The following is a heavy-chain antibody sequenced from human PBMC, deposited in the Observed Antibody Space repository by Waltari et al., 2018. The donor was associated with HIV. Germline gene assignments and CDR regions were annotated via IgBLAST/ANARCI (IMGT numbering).Heavy chain of an antibody. CDR1: GFTFRSYG. J-gene: IGHJ4*02. CDR3: ARSLVGATYYLDY. CDR2: IWYDGNKK. V-gene: IGHV3-33*01. D-gene: IGHD1-26*01. Sequence: QVLLVESGGGVVQPGRSLRLSCAASGFTFRSYGMHWVRQAPGKGLEWVALIWYDGNKKFYADSVKGRFTISRDNSQNTLYLQMNSLRAEDTAVYYCARSLVGATYYLDYWGQGTLVTVSS.